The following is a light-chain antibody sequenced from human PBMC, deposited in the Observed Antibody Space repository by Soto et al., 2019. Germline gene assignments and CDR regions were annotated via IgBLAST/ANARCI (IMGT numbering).Light chain of an antibody. CDR2: AAS. J-gene: IGKJ5*01. V-gene: IGKV1-39*01. CDR1: QTIRTY. CDR3: QQSHSAPPT. Sequence: DTQMTQSPSSLSAPVGDRFTITCRASQTIRTYLNWYQQKPGRAPKLLIYAASGLHSGVPSRFSGSGSGTDFTLTISSLQPEDFATYYCQQSHSAPPTFGQGTRLEIK.